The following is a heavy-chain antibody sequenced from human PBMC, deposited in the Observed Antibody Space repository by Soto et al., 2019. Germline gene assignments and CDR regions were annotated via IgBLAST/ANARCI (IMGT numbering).Heavy chain of an antibody. D-gene: IGHD3-3*01. CDR2: IIPIFGTA. CDR1: GGTFSSYA. CDR3: ARGRKKSYDFWSGPPKSYYYYGMDV. Sequence: GASVKVSCKASGGTFSSYAISWVRQAPGQGLEWMGGIIPIFGTANYAQKFQGRVTITADESTSTAYMELSSLRSEDTAVYYCARGRKKSYDFWSGPPKSYYYYGMDVWGQGTTVTFSS. J-gene: IGHJ6*02. V-gene: IGHV1-69*13.